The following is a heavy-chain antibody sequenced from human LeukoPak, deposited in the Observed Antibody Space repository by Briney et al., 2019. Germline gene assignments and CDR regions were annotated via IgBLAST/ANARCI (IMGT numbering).Heavy chain of an antibody. Sequence: GGSLRLSCAASGFTFSRYWMSWVRQAPGKGLEWVANIKQDGSEIYYVDSVKGRFTVSRDNAKNSLDLQMNNLRAEDTALYYCARGRDGYSGYGGYGDYYYMDVWGKGTTLTVSS. CDR3: ARGRDGYSGYGGYGDYYYMDV. V-gene: IGHV3-7*01. CDR2: IKQDGSEI. J-gene: IGHJ6*03. CDR1: GFTFSRYW. D-gene: IGHD5-12*01.